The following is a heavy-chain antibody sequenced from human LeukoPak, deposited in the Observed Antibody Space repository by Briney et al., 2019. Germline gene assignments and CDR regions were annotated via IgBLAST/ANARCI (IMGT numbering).Heavy chain of an antibody. CDR3: ARGRGYCSSTSCYDIDY. Sequence: ASAKVSCKTSGYTFTSYAISWVRQAPGQGLEWMGWISAYNGNTDYAQKFQGRVTMTTDTSTSTAYMELRSLRSEDTAVYYCARGRGYCSSTSCYDIDYWGQGTLVTVSS. D-gene: IGHD2-2*01. V-gene: IGHV1-18*01. CDR1: GYTFTSYA. CDR2: ISAYNGNT. J-gene: IGHJ4*02.